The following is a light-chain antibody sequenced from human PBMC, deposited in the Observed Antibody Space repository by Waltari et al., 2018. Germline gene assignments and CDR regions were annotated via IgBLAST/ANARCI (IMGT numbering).Light chain of an antibody. V-gene: IGLV2-8*01. CDR3: SSYAGSNPVV. CDR2: EVT. Sequence: QSALTQPPSASGSPGQPATISCTGTSSDVGAYNYVPWYQQHPGKAPKLMIYEVTKRPSGVPDRFSGSKSGNTASLTVSGLQSEDEADYYCSSYAGSNPVVFGGGTKLTVL. J-gene: IGLJ2*01. CDR1: SSDVGAYNY.